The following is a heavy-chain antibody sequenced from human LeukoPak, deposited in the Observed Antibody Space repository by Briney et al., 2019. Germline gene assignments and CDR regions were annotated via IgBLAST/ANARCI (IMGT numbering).Heavy chain of an antibody. CDR3: AKARNYYGSGSYPY. Sequence: GGSLRLSCAASGFTFGSYAMSWVRQAPGKGLEWVSAISGSGGSTYYADSVKGRFTISRDNSKNTLYLQMNSLRAEDTAVYYCAKARNYYGSGSYPYWGQGTLVTVSS. CDR2: ISGSGGST. V-gene: IGHV3-23*01. CDR1: GFTFGSYA. D-gene: IGHD3-10*01. J-gene: IGHJ4*02.